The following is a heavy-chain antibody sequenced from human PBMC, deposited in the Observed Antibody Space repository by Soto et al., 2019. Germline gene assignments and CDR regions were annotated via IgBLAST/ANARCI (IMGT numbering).Heavy chain of an antibody. CDR2: IYYSGST. D-gene: IGHD2-21*02. J-gene: IGHJ2*01. CDR3: ARVGEDRVVTGNWYFAL. V-gene: IGHV4-59*01. CDR1: GGSMSYYY. Sequence: SETLSLTCTVSGGSMSYYYWSWIRQPPGKGLEWIGYIYYSGSTNYNPSLKSRVTISIDTSKNQFSLKLISVTAADTAVYYCARVGEDRVVTGNWYFALWSRGSLVTVSS.